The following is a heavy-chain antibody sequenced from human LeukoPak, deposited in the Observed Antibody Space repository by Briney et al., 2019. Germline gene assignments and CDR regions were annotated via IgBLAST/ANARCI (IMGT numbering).Heavy chain of an antibody. CDR2: ISGSGGST. CDR1: GFTFSSCA. J-gene: IGHJ4*02. V-gene: IGHV3-23*01. D-gene: IGHD2-8*02. CDR3: ARDLSEKYCIDY. Sequence: GGSLRLSCAASGFTFSSCAMSWVRQAPGKGLEWVSAISGSGGSTYYADSVKGRLTISRDNSKNTLSLQMNSLRAEDTAIYYCARDLSEKYCIDYWGQGTLVTVSS.